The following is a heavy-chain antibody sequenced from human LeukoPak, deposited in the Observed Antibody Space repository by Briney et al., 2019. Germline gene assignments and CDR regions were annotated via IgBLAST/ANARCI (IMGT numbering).Heavy chain of an antibody. CDR3: AREGSTNWFDP. CDR1: GFTFSSYW. CDR2: IKQDGSEK. Sequence: GGSLRFSCAASGFTFSSYWMSWVRQAPGKGLEGVANIKQDGSEKYYVDSVKGRFTISRDNAKNSLYLQMNSLRAEDTAVYYCAREGSTNWFDPWGQGTLVTVSS. J-gene: IGHJ5*02. D-gene: IGHD2-2*01. V-gene: IGHV3-7*01.